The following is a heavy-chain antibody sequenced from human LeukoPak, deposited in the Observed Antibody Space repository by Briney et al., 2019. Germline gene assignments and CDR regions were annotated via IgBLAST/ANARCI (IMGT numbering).Heavy chain of an antibody. CDR3: ARTKFVTTIPAAIGTLDP. V-gene: IGHV1-2*02. Sequence: GASVKVSCKASGYTFTGYYMHWVRQAPGQGLEWMGWVNPNSGGTNYAQKFQGRVTMTRDTSISTVYMELSSLRSDDSAVYYCARTKFVTTIPAAIGTLDPWGQGTLVIVSS. J-gene: IGHJ5*02. D-gene: IGHD2-2*02. CDR2: VNPNSGGT. CDR1: GYTFTGYY.